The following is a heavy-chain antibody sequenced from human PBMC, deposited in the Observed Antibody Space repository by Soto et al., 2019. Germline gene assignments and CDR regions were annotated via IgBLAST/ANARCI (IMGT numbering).Heavy chain of an antibody. D-gene: IGHD2-15*01. CDR2: ISSSGSTI. CDR3: VVAEEDWFDP. CDR1: GFTFSSYE. Sequence: GGSLRLSCAASGFTFSSYEMNWFRQAPGKGLEWVSYISSSGSTIYYADSVKGRFTISRDNAKDSLYLQMNSLRAEDTAVYYCVVAEEDWFDPWGQGTLVTVSS. J-gene: IGHJ5*02. V-gene: IGHV3-48*03.